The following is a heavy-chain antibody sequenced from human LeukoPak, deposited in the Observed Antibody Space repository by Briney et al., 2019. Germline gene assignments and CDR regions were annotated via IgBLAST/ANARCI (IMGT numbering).Heavy chain of an antibody. CDR1: GFTFSSYG. J-gene: IGHJ4*02. V-gene: IGHV3-33*01. CDR3: ARDLFSGPPFDY. D-gene: IGHD2-21*01. Sequence: GGSLRLSCAASGFTFSSYGMHWVRQAPGKGLEWVAVIWYGGSNKYYADSVKGRFTISRDNSKNTLYLQMNSLRAEDTAVYYCARDLFSGPPFDYWGQGTLVTVSS. CDR2: IWYGGSNK.